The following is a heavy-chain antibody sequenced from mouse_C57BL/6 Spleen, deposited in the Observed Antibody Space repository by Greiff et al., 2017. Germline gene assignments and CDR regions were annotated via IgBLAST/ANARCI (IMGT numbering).Heavy chain of an antibody. V-gene: IGHV1-81*01. CDR3: ARREGYDYGYYYAMDY. Sequence: QVQLQQSGAELARPGASVKLSCKASGYTFTSYGISWVKQRTGQGLEWIGEIYPRSGNTYYNEKFKGKATLTADKSSSTAYMELRSLTSEDSAVYFCARREGYDYGYYYAMDYWCQGTSVTVSS. J-gene: IGHJ4*01. D-gene: IGHD2-4*01. CDR2: IYPRSGNT. CDR1: GYTFTSYG.